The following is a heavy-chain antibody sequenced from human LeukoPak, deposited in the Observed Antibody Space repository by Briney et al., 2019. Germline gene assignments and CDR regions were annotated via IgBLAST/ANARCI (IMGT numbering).Heavy chain of an antibody. D-gene: IGHD3-16*02. CDR1: GFTFSSYA. CDR2: ISGSGGST. V-gene: IGHV3-23*01. J-gene: IGHJ4*02. CDR3: AKEVRVITFGGVIVTPFDY. Sequence: GGSLRLSSAASGFTFSSYAMSWVRPAPGKGLEWVSAISGSGGSTSYADSVKGRFTISRDNSKNTLYLQMNSLRAEDTAVYYCAKEVRVITFGGVIVTPFDYWGQGTLVTVSS.